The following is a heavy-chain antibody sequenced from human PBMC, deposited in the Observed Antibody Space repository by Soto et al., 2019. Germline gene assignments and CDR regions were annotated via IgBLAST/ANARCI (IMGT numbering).Heavy chain of an antibody. J-gene: IGHJ4*02. D-gene: IGHD4-17*01. Sequence: QVQLVQSGAEVKKPGASVKVSCRASGYTFTSYDINWVRQATGQGLEWMGWMNAKSGNTGYAHKLQGRVTMTRNTSISTAYMELSSLTSDAPAVYYCARSTNDYGDRHWGQGTLVTVSS. CDR2: MNAKSGNT. CDR1: GYTFTSYD. CDR3: ARSTNDYGDRH. V-gene: IGHV1-8*01.